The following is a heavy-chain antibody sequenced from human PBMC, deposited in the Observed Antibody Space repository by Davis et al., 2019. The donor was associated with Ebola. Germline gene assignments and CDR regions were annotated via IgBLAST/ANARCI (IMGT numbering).Heavy chain of an antibody. Sequence: KLQGRVTMTTDTSTSTAYMELRSLRSDDTAVYYCARDRGIGVTDAFDIWGQGTMVTVSS. D-gene: IGHD3-22*01. J-gene: IGHJ3*02. V-gene: IGHV1-18*01. CDR3: ARDRGIGVTDAFDI.